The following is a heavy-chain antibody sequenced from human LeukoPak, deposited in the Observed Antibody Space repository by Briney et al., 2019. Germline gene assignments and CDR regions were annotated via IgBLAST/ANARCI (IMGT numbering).Heavy chain of an antibody. CDR1: GFTFSSYW. V-gene: IGHV3-7*01. D-gene: IGHD1-1*01. Sequence: GGSLRLSCAASGFTFSSYWMSWVRQAPGKGLEWVANIKQDGSEKYYVDSVKGRFTISRDNAKNSLYLQMNSLRAEDTAVYYCARVVTVAWSERRPGYYYLDVWGKGTTVTVSS. CDR3: ARVVTVAWSERRPGYYYLDV. CDR2: IKQDGSEK. J-gene: IGHJ6*03.